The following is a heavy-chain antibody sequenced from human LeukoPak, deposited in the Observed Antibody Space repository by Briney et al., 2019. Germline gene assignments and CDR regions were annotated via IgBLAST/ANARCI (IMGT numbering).Heavy chain of an antibody. D-gene: IGHD3-10*01. CDR2: ISDSGGST. J-gene: IGHJ4*02. CDR1: GITLSNYG. Sequence: GGSLRLSCAVSGITLSNYGMSWVRQAPGKGLEWVAGISDSGGSTNYADSVKGRFTISRDNPKNTLYLQMNSLRAEDTAVYFCAKRGVVIRVFLVGFHKEAYYFDSWGQGALVTVSS. V-gene: IGHV3-23*01. CDR3: AKRGVVIRVFLVGFHKEAYYFDS.